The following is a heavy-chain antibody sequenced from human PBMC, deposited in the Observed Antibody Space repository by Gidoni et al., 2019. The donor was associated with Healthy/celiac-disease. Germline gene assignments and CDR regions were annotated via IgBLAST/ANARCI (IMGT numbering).Heavy chain of an antibody. CDR3: ARETTVTSFDY. Sequence: EVQLVESGGGLVQPGGSLRLSCAASGFTFSSYWMSWVRQAPGKGLAWVANIKQDGSEKYYVDSVKGRFTISRDNAKNSLYLQMNSLIAEDTAVYYCARETTVTSFDYWGQGTLVTVSS. V-gene: IGHV3-7*04. CDR1: GFTFSSYW. J-gene: IGHJ4*02. CDR2: IKQDGSEK. D-gene: IGHD4-4*01.